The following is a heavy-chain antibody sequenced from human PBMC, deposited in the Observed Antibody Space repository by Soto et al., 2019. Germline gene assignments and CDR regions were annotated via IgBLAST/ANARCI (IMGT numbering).Heavy chain of an antibody. Sequence: SETLSLTCTVSGGSISSYYWSWIRQPPGKGLEWIGYIYYSGSTNYNPSLKSRVTISVDTSKNQFSLKLSSVTAADTAVYYCARAVVTKYDDRGQGTLVIVSS. CDR2: IYYSGST. CDR3: ARAVVTKYDD. D-gene: IGHD2-15*01. V-gene: IGHV4-59*12. CDR1: GGSISSYY. J-gene: IGHJ4*02.